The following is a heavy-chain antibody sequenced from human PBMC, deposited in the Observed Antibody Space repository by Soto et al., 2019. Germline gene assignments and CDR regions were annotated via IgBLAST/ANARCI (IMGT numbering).Heavy chain of an antibody. V-gene: IGHV3-30*18. J-gene: IGHJ4*02. CDR2: ISYDGSNK. D-gene: IGHD6-19*01. Sequence: QVQLVESGGGVVQPGRSLRLSCAASGFTFSSYGMHWVRQAPGKGLEWVAVISYDGSNKYYADSVKGRFTISRDNSKNTLYLQMNSLRAEDTAVYYCAKASSRDKQWLGYLDYWGQGTLVTVSS. CDR3: AKASSRDKQWLGYLDY. CDR1: GFTFSSYG.